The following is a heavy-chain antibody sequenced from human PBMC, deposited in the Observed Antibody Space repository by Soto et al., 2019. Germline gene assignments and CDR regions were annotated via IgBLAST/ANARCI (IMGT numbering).Heavy chain of an antibody. CDR1: GFMFTSYG. V-gene: IGHV1-18*01. Sequence: QVELVQSGGEMKKPGAAVKVSCKTSGFMFTSYGFSWVGQAPGQGLEWMGWVSAYNGHANYAQKVKGRVTMTTDTSTTTAYLELRSLTSDDTAVYYCARGLGCVEYADHCYFDYWGQGTLVTVSS. J-gene: IGHJ4*02. CDR3: ARGLGCVEYADHCYFDY. D-gene: IGHD2-8*01. CDR2: VSAYNGHA.